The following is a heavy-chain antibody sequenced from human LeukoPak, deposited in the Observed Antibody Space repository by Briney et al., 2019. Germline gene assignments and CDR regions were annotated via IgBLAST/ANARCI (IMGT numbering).Heavy chain of an antibody. CDR2: IYHSGIA. CDR3: ARGGTYYYDSSGQDY. CDR1: GYSISSGYY. D-gene: IGHD3-22*01. V-gene: IGHV4-38-2*02. Sequence: TSETLSLTCTVSGYSISSGYYWGWIRQPPGKGLEWIGTIYHSGIAYYNPSLRSRVTTSVDTFKNHFSLKLTSVTAADTAVYYCARGGTYYYDSSGQDYWGQGTLVTVSS. J-gene: IGHJ4*02.